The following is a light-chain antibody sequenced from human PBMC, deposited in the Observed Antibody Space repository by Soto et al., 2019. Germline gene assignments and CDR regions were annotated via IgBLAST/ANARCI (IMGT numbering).Light chain of an antibody. Sequence: EIVLTQSPGTLSLSPGERATLSCRASQSVSSNYLAWYQQTPGQAPRLLIYGASSRATGIPDRFSGSGSGTDFGLTISRLEPEDFAVYYCQHYGNSPITFGQGTRLEIK. CDR1: QSVSSNY. V-gene: IGKV3-20*01. J-gene: IGKJ5*01. CDR2: GAS. CDR3: QHYGNSPIT.